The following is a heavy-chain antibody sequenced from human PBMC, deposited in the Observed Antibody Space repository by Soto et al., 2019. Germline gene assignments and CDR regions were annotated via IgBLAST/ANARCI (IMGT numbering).Heavy chain of an antibody. CDR2: IVVGSGNT. CDR3: AASVTMRVVVNTHGIGV. CDR1: GYSFTNND. V-gene: IGHV1-58*01. D-gene: IGHD3-22*01. J-gene: IGHJ6*02. Sequence: GASVKVSCKASGYSFTNNDVSWVRQATGQSLEWIGWIVVGSGNTNYAEKFQERVTITRDMSTSTAYMELSSLRSEDTAVYYSAASVTMRVVVNTHGIGVWGQGTTVTVSS.